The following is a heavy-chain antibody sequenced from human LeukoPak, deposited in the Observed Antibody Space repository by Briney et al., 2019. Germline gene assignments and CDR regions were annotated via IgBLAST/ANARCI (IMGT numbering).Heavy chain of an antibody. CDR2: IWSDATEK. J-gene: IGHJ4*02. Sequence: GRSLRLSCAASGFTYSHYGMHWVRQAPGKGLEWVAVIWSDATEKYYGDAVKGRFTISRDNSRNTLYLQMNSLRVEDTAVYYCAKDAQSGFDDSNSDEYWGQGTLVTVSS. V-gene: IGHV3-33*06. D-gene: IGHD4-11*01. CDR3: AKDAQSGFDDSNSDEY. CDR1: GFTYSHYG.